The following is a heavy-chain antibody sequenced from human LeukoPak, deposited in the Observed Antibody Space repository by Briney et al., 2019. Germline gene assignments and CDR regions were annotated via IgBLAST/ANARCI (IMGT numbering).Heavy chain of an antibody. Sequence: PGGSLRLSCAASGFTFSSYGMHWVRQAPGKGLEWVAVISYDGSNKYYADSVKGRFTISRDNSKNTLYLQMNSLRAEDTAVYYCAKDEYFDWLFPRGYFDYWGQGTLVTVSS. CDR3: AKDEYFDWLFPRGYFDY. CDR1: GFTFSSYG. D-gene: IGHD3-9*01. V-gene: IGHV3-30*18. CDR2: ISYDGSNK. J-gene: IGHJ4*02.